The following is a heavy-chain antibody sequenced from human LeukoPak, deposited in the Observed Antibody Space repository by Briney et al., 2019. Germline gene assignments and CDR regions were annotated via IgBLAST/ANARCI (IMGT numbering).Heavy chain of an antibody. V-gene: IGHV5-51*01. CDR2: IYPGDSDT. Sequence: TGESLKSSCKGSGYSFTSNWIGCVRQLPGKGLEWMGIIYPGDSDTRYSPSFQGQVTISADKSISTAYLQWSSLKASDTAMYYCARRSSGWSLIDYWGQGTLVTVSS. CDR3: ARRSSGWSLIDY. J-gene: IGHJ4*02. CDR1: GYSFTSNW. D-gene: IGHD6-19*01.